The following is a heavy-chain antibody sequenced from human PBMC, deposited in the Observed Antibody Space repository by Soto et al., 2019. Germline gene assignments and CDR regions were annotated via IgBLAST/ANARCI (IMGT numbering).Heavy chain of an antibody. CDR2: IIPIFGTA. CDR3: ARDDRGDYHGGSFDP. Sequence: QVQLVQSGAEVKKPGSSVKVSCKASGGTFSSYAISWVRQAPGQGLEWMGGIIPIFGTANYAQKFQGRVTSTADESTSTAYLELSSVRSEDTAVYYCARDDRGDYHGGSFDPWGQGTLVSVSS. D-gene: IGHD4-17*01. CDR1: GGTFSSYA. J-gene: IGHJ5*02. V-gene: IGHV1-69*12.